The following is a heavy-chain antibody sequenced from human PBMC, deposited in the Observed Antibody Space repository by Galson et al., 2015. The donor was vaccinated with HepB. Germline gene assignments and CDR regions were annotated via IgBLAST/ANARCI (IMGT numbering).Heavy chain of an antibody. CDR1: GYTFTSYA. V-gene: IGHV1-3*01. CDR3: ARAQYGDADY. D-gene: IGHD4-17*01. CDR2: SNAGNGNT. J-gene: IGHJ4*02. Sequence: SVKVSCKASGYTFTSYAMHWVRQAPGQRLEWMGWSNAGNGNTKYSQKFQGRVTITRDTSASTAYMELSSLRSEDTAVYYCARAQYGDADYWGQGTLVTVSS.